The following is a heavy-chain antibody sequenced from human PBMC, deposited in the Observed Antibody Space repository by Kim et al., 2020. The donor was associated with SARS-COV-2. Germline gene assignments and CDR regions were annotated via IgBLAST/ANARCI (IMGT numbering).Heavy chain of an antibody. D-gene: IGHD6-6*01. CDR3: ARLDQLVAYYYGMDV. Sequence: GESLKISCKGSGYSFTSYWISWVRQMPGKGLEWMGRIDPSDSYTNYSPSFQGHVTISADKSISTAYLQWSSLKASDTAMYYCARLDQLVAYYYGMDVWGQGTTVTVSS. V-gene: IGHV5-10-1*01. J-gene: IGHJ6*02. CDR1: GYSFTSYW. CDR2: IDPSDSYT.